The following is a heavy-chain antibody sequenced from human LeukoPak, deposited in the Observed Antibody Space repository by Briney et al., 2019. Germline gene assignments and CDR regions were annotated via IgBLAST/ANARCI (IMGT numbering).Heavy chain of an antibody. CDR1: GGSINSYY. J-gene: IGHJ5*02. CDR2: IHYTGST. CDR3: ARGGYYGSGNDFRFDP. V-gene: IGHV4-59*01. Sequence: SETLSLTCTVSGGSINSYYWSWLRQPPGKGLECIGYIHYTGSTNYNPSLKSRVTISVDTSKSQFSLKLSSVTAADTAIYYCARGGYYGSGNDFRFDPWGQGTLVTVSS. D-gene: IGHD3-10*01.